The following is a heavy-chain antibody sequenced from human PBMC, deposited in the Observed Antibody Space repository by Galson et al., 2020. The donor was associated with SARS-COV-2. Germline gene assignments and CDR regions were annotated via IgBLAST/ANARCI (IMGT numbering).Heavy chain of an antibody. J-gene: IGHJ6*02. V-gene: IGHV4-31*03. CDR1: GGSIRSAGYY. CDR2: ISYTGTT. Sequence: SETLSLTCTVSGGSIRSAGYYWSWIRQNPGKGLEYIGYISYTGTTYYNPSLKSRLTISIDRSKRQFSLKPTSVTAADTAVYYCAREVDCTSTSCHSLDVWGQGTTVTVSS. D-gene: IGHD2-2*01. CDR3: AREVDCTSTSCHSLDV.